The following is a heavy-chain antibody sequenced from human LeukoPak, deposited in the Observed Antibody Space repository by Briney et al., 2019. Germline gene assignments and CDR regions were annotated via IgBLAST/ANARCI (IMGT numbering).Heavy chain of an antibody. CDR3: AREAANRIAVKSHHFDY. V-gene: IGHV1-2*02. CDR1: GYTFTGYY. J-gene: IGHJ4*02. D-gene: IGHD6-19*01. CDR2: INPNSGGT. Sequence: ASVKVSCKASGYTFTGYYMHWVRQAPGQGLEWMGWINPNSGGTNYAQKFQGRVTMTRDTSISTAYMELSRLRSDDTAVYYCAREAANRIAVKSHHFDYWGQGTLVTVSS.